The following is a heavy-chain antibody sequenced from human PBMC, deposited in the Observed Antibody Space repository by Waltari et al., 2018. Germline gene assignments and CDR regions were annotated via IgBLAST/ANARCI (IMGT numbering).Heavy chain of an antibody. V-gene: IGHV3-30*15. CDR1: GFTFSNYA. Sequence: QVQLVESGGGVVQPGRSLRLSCAASGFTFSNYAMHWVRQAPGKGLEWVAVILYDGRVKYYADSVKGRFTISRDNSQSTLYLQMSSLRSEDTAVYFCAREGRGVALDFWGQGTLVTVSS. CDR2: ILYDGRVK. CDR3: AREGRGVALDF. D-gene: IGHD3-10*01. J-gene: IGHJ4*02.